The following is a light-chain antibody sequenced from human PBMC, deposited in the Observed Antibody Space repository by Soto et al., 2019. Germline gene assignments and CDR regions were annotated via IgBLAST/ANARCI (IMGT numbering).Light chain of an antibody. J-gene: IGLJ3*02. CDR1: TGAVTSTSY. Sequence: QAVVTQEPSLTVSPGGTVTLTCASSTGAVTSTSYPNWFQHKPGQAPRALIRRTSNKLSWTPARFSGSLLGGKAALIVSGAQPEDEAEYYCLLYDGGVWVFGGGTKLTVL. CDR2: RTS. V-gene: IGLV7-43*01. CDR3: LLYDGGVWV.